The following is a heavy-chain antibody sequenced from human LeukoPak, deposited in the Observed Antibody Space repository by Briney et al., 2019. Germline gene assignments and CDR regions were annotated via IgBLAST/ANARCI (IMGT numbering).Heavy chain of an antibody. CDR1: GGSVSSGSYF. D-gene: IGHD6-6*01. J-gene: IGHJ4*02. Sequence: SETLSLTCTVSGGSVSSGSYFWGWIRQPPGKGLEWIGSIYYSGSTYYNPSLKSRVTISVDTSKNQFSLKLSSVTAADTAVYYCATPLGITARQLYFDYWGQGTLVTVSS. CDR3: ATPLGITARQLYFDY. V-gene: IGHV4-39*01. CDR2: IYYSGST.